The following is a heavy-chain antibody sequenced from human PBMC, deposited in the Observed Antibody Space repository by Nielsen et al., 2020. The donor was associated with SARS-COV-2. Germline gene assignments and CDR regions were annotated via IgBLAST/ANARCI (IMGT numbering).Heavy chain of an antibody. D-gene: IGHD1-20*01. Sequence: GGSLRLSCAASGFTFSSYSMNWVRQAPGKGLEWVANIKQDGSEKYYVDSVKGRFTISRDNAKNSLYLQMNSLRAEDTAVYYCARDLGDNWNDDLESWGQGTLVTVSS. CDR3: ARDLGDNWNDDLES. CDR2: IKQDGSEK. J-gene: IGHJ4*02. CDR1: GFTFSSYS. V-gene: IGHV3-7*03.